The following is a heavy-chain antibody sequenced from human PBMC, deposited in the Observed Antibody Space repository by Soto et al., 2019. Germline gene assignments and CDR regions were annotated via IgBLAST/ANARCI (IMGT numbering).Heavy chain of an antibody. CDR3: ARDFSSGRTLYYMDV. D-gene: IGHD3-10*01. CDR2: IYYSGST. V-gene: IGHV4-59*01. J-gene: IGHJ6*03. CDR1: GGSISSYY. Sequence: PSETLSLTCTVSGGSISSYYWSWIRQPPGKGLEWIGYIYYSGSTNYNPSLKSRVTISVDTSKNQFSLKLSSVTAADTAVYYCARDFSSGRTLYYMDVWGKGTTVTVSS.